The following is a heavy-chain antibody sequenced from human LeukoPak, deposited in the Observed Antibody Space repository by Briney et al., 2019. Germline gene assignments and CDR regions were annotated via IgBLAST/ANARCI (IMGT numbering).Heavy chain of an antibody. CDR2: ISSSSSTI. V-gene: IGHV3-48*02. J-gene: IGHJ4*02. CDR3: ARGIVSPGKRYCSGTSCYRGKYLDN. CDR1: GFTFSSYS. Sequence: PGGSLRLSCAASGFTFSSYSMNWVRQAPGKGLEWVSYISSSSSTIYYADSVKGRFTISRDNAKNSLYLQMNSLRDEDTAVYYCARGIVSPGKRYCSGTSCYRGKYLDNWGQGTLVTVSS. D-gene: IGHD2-2*02.